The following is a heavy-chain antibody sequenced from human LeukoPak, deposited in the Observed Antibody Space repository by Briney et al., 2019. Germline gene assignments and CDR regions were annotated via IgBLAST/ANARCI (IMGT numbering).Heavy chain of an antibody. CDR2: ISSGSEK. CDR3: ARDLELSAVYYFDS. D-gene: IGHD3-3*01. J-gene: IGHJ4*02. CDR1: GFTFSIFP. Sequence: PGRSLRLSCEASGFTFSIFPMHWVRQAPGKGLEWVALISSGSEKYYADSVKGRFTISRDNSKNMLYLRMNSLRVDDTAVYYCARDLELSAVYYFDSWGQGTLVIVSS. V-gene: IGHV3-30*04.